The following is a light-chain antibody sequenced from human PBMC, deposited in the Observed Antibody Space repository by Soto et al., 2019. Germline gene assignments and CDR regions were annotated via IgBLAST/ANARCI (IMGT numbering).Light chain of an antibody. Sequence: DIQMTQSPSSLSASVGNRVTITCQASQDIATYLNWYQQKPGKAPNLLIYDASNLETVVPSRFSGGGSGTHFTFTISNLQPEDIATYYCQQYDNLPPTWTFGQGTKVEIE. CDR2: DAS. V-gene: IGKV1-33*01. CDR3: QQYDNLPPTWT. CDR1: QDIATY. J-gene: IGKJ1*01.